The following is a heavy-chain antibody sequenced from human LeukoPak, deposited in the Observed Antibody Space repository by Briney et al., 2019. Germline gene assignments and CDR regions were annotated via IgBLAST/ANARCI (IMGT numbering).Heavy chain of an antibody. CDR1: GYTFTSYD. CDR3: ARKAGPRSRLDAFDI. V-gene: IGHV1-8*01. J-gene: IGHJ3*02. Sequence: ASVKVSCKASGYTFTSYDMNWVRQATGQGLEWMGWMNPNSGNTDYAQKFQGRVTMTEDTSTDTAYMELSSLRSEDTAVYYCARKAGPRSRLDAFDIWGQGTMVTVSS. D-gene: IGHD6-25*01. CDR2: MNPNSGNT.